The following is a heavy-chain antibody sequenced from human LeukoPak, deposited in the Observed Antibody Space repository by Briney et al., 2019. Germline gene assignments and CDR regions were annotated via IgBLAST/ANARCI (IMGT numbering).Heavy chain of an antibody. Sequence: GSLRLSCAASGFSFSSAWMSWVRQAPGKGLEWIGEINHSGSTNYNPSLKSRVTISVDTSKNQFSLKLSSVTAADTAVYYCARVYYSSSYDYWYFDLWGRGTLVTVSS. CDR1: GFSFSSAW. CDR2: INHSGST. V-gene: IGHV4-34*01. J-gene: IGHJ2*01. CDR3: ARVYYSSSYDYWYFDL. D-gene: IGHD6-13*01.